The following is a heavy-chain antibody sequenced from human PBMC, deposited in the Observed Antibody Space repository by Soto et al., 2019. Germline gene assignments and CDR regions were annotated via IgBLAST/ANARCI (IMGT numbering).Heavy chain of an antibody. D-gene: IGHD3-22*01. J-gene: IGHJ5*02. CDR2: INHSGST. Sequence: SETLSLTCAVYGGSFSGYYWSWIRQPPGKGLEWIGEINHSGSTNYNPSLKSRVTISVDTSKNQFSLKLSSVTAADTAVYYCARGSIVDSSGYLNWFDPWGQGTLVTVSS. CDR1: GGSFSGYY. V-gene: IGHV4-34*01. CDR3: ARGSIVDSSGYLNWFDP.